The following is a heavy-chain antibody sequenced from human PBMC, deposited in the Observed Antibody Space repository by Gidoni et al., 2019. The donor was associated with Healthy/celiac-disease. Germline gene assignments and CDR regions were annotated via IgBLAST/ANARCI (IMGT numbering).Heavy chain of an antibody. CDR2: ISGSGGST. D-gene: IGHD2-2*02. V-gene: IGHV3-23*01. J-gene: IGHJ4*02. CDR3: AKDLYIVVVPAAIPLNY. CDR1: GFTFSSYA. Sequence: EVQLLESGGGVVQPGGSLRLSCAASGFTFSSYAMSWVRQAPGKGLEWVSAISGSGGSTYYADSVKGRFTISRDKSKNTLYLQMNSLRAEDTAVYYCAKDLYIVVVPAAIPLNYWGQGTLVTVSS.